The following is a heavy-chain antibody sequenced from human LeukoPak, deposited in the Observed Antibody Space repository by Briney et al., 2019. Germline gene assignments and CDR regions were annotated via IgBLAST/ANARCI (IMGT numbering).Heavy chain of an antibody. CDR3: AKGNWMGYGYFDY. CDR2: IGWNSANI. V-gene: IGHV3-9*01. CDR1: GFTFDDYA. J-gene: IGHJ4*02. Sequence: PGRSLRLSCAASGFTFDDYAMHWVRLAPGKGLEWVSGIGWNSANIDYADSVKGRFTISRDNAKNSLFLLMNSLITEDTALYYCAKGNWMGYGYFDYWGQGTLVTVSS. D-gene: IGHD5-18*01.